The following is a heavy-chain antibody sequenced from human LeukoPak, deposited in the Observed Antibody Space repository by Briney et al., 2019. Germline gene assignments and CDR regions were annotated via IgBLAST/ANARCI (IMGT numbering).Heavy chain of an antibody. CDR2: IWYDGSNK. CDR1: GFTFSSYG. Sequence: GRSLRLSCAASGFTFSSYGMHWVRQAPGKGLEWVAVIWYDGSNKYYADSVKGRFTISRDNSKNTLYLQMNSLRAEDTAVYYCARPARTPGYSGDDRGFDHWGKGTLVTVSS. D-gene: IGHD5-12*01. CDR3: ARPARTPGYSGDDRGFDH. J-gene: IGHJ4*02. V-gene: IGHV3-33*01.